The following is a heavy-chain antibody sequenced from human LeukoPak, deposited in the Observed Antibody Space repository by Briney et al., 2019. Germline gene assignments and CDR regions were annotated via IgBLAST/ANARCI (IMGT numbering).Heavy chain of an antibody. V-gene: IGHV4-59*08. D-gene: IGHD3-10*01. Sequence: SETLSLTCTVSGGSISRNFWSWIRQPPGKGLEWIGYIYHSGSTNYNPSLKSRVTISVDASKNQFSLKLSSVTAADTAMYYCARGRSGSYYNFDYWARELWSPSPQ. CDR3: ARGRSGSYYNFDY. J-gene: IGHJ4*02. CDR1: GGSISRNF. CDR2: IYHSGST.